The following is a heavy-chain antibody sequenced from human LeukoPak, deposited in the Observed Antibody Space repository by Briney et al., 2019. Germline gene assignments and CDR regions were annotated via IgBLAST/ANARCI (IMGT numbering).Heavy chain of an antibody. Sequence: GGSLRLSCAASGFTFSSYAMSWVRQAPGKGLEWVSAISGSGGSTYYADSVKGRFTISRDNSKNTLYLQMNSLRAEDTAVYYCAKALQHIVVVTASPFDYWGQGTPVTVSS. D-gene: IGHD2-21*02. CDR3: AKALQHIVVVTASPFDY. V-gene: IGHV3-23*01. CDR1: GFTFSSYA. CDR2: ISGSGGST. J-gene: IGHJ4*02.